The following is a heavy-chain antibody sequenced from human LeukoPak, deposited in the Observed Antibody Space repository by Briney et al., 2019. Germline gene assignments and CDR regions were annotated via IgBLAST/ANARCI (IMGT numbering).Heavy chain of an antibody. D-gene: IGHD2-2*02. CDR3: AKTSDQLLYSKFDY. Sequence: GGSLRLSCAASGFTFSTYGIHWVRQAPGKGPEWVAFIQYDGSYKFYADSVQGRFSISRDNSKNTLFLQMNSLRAEDTAVYYCAKTSDQLLYSKFDYWGQGTLVTVSS. CDR1: GFTFSTYG. V-gene: IGHV3-30*02. CDR2: IQYDGSYK. J-gene: IGHJ4*02.